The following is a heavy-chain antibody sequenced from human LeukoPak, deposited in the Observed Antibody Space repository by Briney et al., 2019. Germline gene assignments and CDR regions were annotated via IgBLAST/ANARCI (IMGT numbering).Heavy chain of an antibody. CDR2: TYYNSKWNN. V-gene: IGHV6-1*01. CDR3: ARFEWQRRSLDY. Sequence: SQTLSLTCAISGDSVSSNSGAWTWIRQSPSGGLEWLGRTYYNSKWNNDYAVSVKSRISINLDTSKNQFSLQLNSVTPEDTVVYYCARFEWQRRSLDYWGQGTLVTVSS. CDR1: GDSVSSNSGA. D-gene: IGHD5-12*01. J-gene: IGHJ4*02.